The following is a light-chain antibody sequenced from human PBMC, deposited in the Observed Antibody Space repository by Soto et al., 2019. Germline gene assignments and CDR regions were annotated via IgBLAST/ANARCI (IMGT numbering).Light chain of an antibody. CDR3: SSYTSSSTVV. J-gene: IGLJ2*01. Sequence: QSALTQPASVSGSPGQSITISCTGTSSDVGGYNYVSWYQQHPGKAPKLMIYDVSNRPSGVSNRFSGSKSGNTASLTISGIHAEDEADYYCSSYTSSSTVVFGGGTKLTVL. CDR1: SSDVGGYNY. V-gene: IGLV2-14*01. CDR2: DVS.